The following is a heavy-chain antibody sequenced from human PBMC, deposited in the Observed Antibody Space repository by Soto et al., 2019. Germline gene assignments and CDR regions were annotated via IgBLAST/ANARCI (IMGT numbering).Heavy chain of an antibody. CDR1: GFTFTSYG. D-gene: IGHD2-15*01. CDR3: AKGGSAYCTGGSCYHPFDY. V-gene: IGHV3-23*01. CDR2: ISGSGGIT. J-gene: IGHJ4*02. Sequence: GGSLRLSCAASGFTFTSYGMAWVRQAPGKGLEWVSTISGSGGITFYADSVKGRFTFSRDNSRDTLYLQMNSLRAEDTAVYYCAKGGSAYCTGGSCYHPFDYWGQGTLVTVSS.